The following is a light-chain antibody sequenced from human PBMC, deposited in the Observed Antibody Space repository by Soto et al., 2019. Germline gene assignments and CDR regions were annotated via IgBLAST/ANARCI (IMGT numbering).Light chain of an antibody. CDR1: QDISSW. Sequence: DIQMTQSPSSVSASVGDRVTITCRASQDISSWLAWYQQKPGKASKLLIYGASTLQRGVPSRFSGSGSGADFTLTISSLQPEDFATYYCQQAYSISITFGQGTRLEIK. CDR2: GAS. J-gene: IGKJ5*01. V-gene: IGKV1-12*01. CDR3: QQAYSISIT.